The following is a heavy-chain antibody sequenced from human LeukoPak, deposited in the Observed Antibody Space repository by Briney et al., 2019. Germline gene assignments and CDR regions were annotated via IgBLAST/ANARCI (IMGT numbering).Heavy chain of an antibody. D-gene: IGHD4-17*01. Sequence: GGSLRLSCAASGFSLSGYWMTWVRQAPGKGLEWVANINRDGSQKNHVDSVQGRFTISRDNAKNSLYLQMNSLTAEDTAVYYCARETPGDYLPVDPWGQGTLVTVSS. J-gene: IGHJ5*02. CDR3: ARETPGDYLPVDP. CDR2: INRDGSQK. CDR1: GFSLSGYW. V-gene: IGHV3-7*01.